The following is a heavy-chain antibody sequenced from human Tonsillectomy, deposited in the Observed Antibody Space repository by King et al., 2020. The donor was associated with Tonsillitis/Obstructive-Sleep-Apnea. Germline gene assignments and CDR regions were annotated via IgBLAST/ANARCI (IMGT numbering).Heavy chain of an antibody. J-gene: IGHJ2*01. Sequence: VQLVESGGGEVQPGRSLRLSCAASGFSFSRYGMHWVRQAPGKGLEWVAGIWYEGSNKYYADSVKGRFTISRDSSKNTLYLQMNSLRVEDTAVYYCARDRGLYPNWHVDLWGRGTLVSVSS. D-gene: IGHD3-10*01. CDR1: GFSFSRYG. V-gene: IGHV3-33*01. CDR2: IWYEGSNK. CDR3: ARDRGLYPNWHVDL.